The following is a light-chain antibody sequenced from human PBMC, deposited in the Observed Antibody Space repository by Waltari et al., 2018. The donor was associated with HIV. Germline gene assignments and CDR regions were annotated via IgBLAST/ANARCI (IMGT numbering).Light chain of an antibody. CDR1: SSNFGTTP. CDR2: GHL. J-gene: IGLJ3*02. CDR3: EAWDDSVTGPV. Sequence: QSVLTQPPSASGTPGQRVTLSCSGNSSNFGTTPVICYQQLPGAAPKLLLYGHLQRPSGVPDRFSGSKSATSASLVISDLHSDDEGTYYCEAWDDSVTGPVFGGGTKLTVL. V-gene: IGLV1-44*01.